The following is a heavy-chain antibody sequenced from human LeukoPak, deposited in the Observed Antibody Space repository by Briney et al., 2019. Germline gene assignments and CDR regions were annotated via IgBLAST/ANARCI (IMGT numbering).Heavy chain of an antibody. D-gene: IGHD5-24*01. Sequence: GGSLRLSCAASGFTFSTYWMSWVRQAPGEGLEWVANINQDGSVKYYVDSVKGRFTISRDNAKNSLYLQMNSLRAEDTAVYYCARDVGYNLFDYWGQGTLVTVSS. CDR3: ARDVGYNLFDY. V-gene: IGHV3-7*04. CDR2: INQDGSVK. J-gene: IGHJ4*02. CDR1: GFTFSTYW.